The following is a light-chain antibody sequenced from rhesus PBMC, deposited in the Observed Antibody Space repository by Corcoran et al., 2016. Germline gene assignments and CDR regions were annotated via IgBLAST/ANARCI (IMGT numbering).Light chain of an antibody. CDR3: QQSYSFPFT. Sequence: EILLTQSPAFQSVTLKEKVTITCQASQSIGSDLHWYQQKPDQSPKLLIRIDSQSISGVPSRVSGSGSWTDFNLTIHGLEADDAATYYCQQSYSFPFTFGPGTKLDIK. J-gene: IGKJ3*01. CDR1: QSIGSD. CDR2: IDS. V-gene: IGKV6-55*01.